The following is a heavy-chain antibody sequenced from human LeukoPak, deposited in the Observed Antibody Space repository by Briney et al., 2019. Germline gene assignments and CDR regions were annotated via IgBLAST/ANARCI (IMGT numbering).Heavy chain of an antibody. CDR3: ATSKLEWLFNFYY. CDR2: IRQDGNEK. D-gene: IGHD3-3*01. V-gene: IGHV3-7*03. CDR1: GLTLTNAW. Sequence: GGSLRLSCAASGLTLTNAWVNWLRQAPGKGLEWVANIRQDGNEKYYVDSVKGRFIISRDNAKNSLYLQINSLRAEDTAVYFCATSKLEWLFNFYYWGQGTLVTVSS. J-gene: IGHJ4*02.